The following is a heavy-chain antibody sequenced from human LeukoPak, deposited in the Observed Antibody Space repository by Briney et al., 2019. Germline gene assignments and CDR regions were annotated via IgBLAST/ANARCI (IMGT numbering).Heavy chain of an antibody. V-gene: IGHV4-61*02. CDR2: IYTSGST. CDR1: GGSISSGSYY. Sequence: KPSETLSLTCTVSGGSISSGSYYWSWIRQPAGKGLEWIGRIYTSGSTNYNPSLKSRVTISVDTSKNQFSLKLSSVTAADTAVYYCARYCSSTSCYPPMDVWGKGTTVTVSS. CDR3: ARYCSSTSCYPPMDV. J-gene: IGHJ6*03. D-gene: IGHD2-2*01.